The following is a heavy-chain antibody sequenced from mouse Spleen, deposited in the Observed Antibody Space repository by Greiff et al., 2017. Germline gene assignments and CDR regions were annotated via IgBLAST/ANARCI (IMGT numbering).Heavy chain of an antibody. V-gene: IGHV1-80*01. Sequence: QVQLQQSGAELVKPGASVKISCKASGYAFSSYWMNWVKQRPGKGLEWIGQIYPGDGDTNYNGKFKGKATLTADKSSSTAYMQLSSLTSEDSAVYFCARKDYYGSSLDWYFDVWGAGTTVTVSS. D-gene: IGHD1-1*01. CDR2: IYPGDGDT. CDR3: ARKDYYGSSLDWYFDV. J-gene: IGHJ1*01. CDR1: GYAFSSYW.